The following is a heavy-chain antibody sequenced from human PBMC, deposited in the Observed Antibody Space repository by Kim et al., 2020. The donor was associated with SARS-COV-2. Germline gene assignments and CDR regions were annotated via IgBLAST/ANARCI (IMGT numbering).Heavy chain of an antibody. Sequence: ADSVKARFTISRDDAKNTLSLQMSSLTVEDTAVYYCARDKYSTGWYTIDYWGQGTLVTVSS. J-gene: IGHJ4*02. CDR3: ARDKYSTGWYTIDY. D-gene: IGHD6-19*01. V-gene: IGHV3-30*15.